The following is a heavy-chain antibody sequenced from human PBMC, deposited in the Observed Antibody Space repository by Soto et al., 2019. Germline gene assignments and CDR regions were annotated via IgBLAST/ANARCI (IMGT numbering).Heavy chain of an antibody. CDR3: AKLAYPIFGVVRRSLQNYYYMDV. V-gene: IGHV3-23*01. D-gene: IGHD3-3*01. J-gene: IGHJ6*03. CDR1: GFTFSSYA. CDR2: ISGSGGST. Sequence: PGGSLRLSCAASGFTFSSYAMSWVRQAPGKGLEWVSAISGSGGSTYYADSVKGRFTISRDNSKNTLYLQMNSLRAEDTAVYYCAKLAYPIFGVVRRSLQNYYYMDVWGKGTTVTVSS.